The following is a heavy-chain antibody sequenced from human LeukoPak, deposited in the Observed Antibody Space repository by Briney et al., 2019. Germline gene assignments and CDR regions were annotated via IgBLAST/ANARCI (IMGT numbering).Heavy chain of an antibody. V-gene: IGHV3-33*01. CDR1: GFTFSSYG. Sequence: GGSLRLSCAASGFTFSSYGMHWVRQAPGKGLEWVAVVWYDGSNKYYADSVKGRFTISRDNSKNTLYLQMNSLRAEDTAVYYCARSYDILTGYFTAYYYYYGMDVWGQGTTVTVSS. CDR2: VWYDGSNK. CDR3: ARSYDILTGYFTAYYYYYGMDV. J-gene: IGHJ6*02. D-gene: IGHD3-9*01.